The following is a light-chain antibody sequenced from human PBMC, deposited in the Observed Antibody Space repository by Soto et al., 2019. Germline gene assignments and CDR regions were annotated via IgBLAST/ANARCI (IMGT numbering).Light chain of an antibody. CDR1: QTISRS. CDR2: VAS. V-gene: IGKV1-39*01. Sequence: DIQMTQSPSSLSAYVGDRVTITCRASQTISRSLHWYQQRPGKGPKLLIYVASTLESGVPSRFSGSGSGTDLTLTISGLQPEASATYYCQQSDSTPFTFGQGTKVEI. CDR3: QQSDSTPFT. J-gene: IGKJ2*01.